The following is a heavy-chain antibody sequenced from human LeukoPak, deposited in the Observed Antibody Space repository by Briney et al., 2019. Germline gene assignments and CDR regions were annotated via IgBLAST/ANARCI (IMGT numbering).Heavy chain of an antibody. CDR3: ARDEWWGYSYGTIADY. CDR2: ISYDGSNK. Sequence: GGSLRLSCAASGFTVSSYAMHWVRQAPGKGLEWVAVISYDGSNKYYADSVKGRFTISRDNSKNTLYLQMNSLRAEDTAVYYCARDEWWGYSYGTIADYWGQGTLVTVSS. V-gene: IGHV3-30*04. D-gene: IGHD5-18*01. J-gene: IGHJ4*02. CDR1: GFTVSSYA.